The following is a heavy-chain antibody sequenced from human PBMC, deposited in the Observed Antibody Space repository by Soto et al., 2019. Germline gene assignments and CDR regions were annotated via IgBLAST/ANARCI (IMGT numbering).Heavy chain of an antibody. CDR3: ARGGEMGLNDY. V-gene: IGHV3-73*01. CDR1: GFSFSDSA. CDR2: IRSKANSYLI. Sequence: SLRLSCAASGFSFSDSAMHWVRQASGKGLEWIARIRSKANSYLIAYDESVRGRFIISRDDSKNTAYLQMNDLNTEDTAIYYCARGGEMGLNDYWDQGTPVTVSS. D-gene: IGHD1-26*01. J-gene: IGHJ4*02.